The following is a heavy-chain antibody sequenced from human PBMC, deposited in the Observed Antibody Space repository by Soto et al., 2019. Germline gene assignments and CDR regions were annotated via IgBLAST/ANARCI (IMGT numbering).Heavy chain of an antibody. CDR3: TKARLWGGDGYNSYYYSARDV. V-gene: IGHV3-9*01. CDR1: GFTFDDYA. D-gene: IGHD2-21*01. CDR2: ISWNSGRI. Sequence: EMQLVESGGGLVQPGMSLRLSCAASGFTFDDYAMYWVRQVPGKGLEWVSGISWNSGRIGYADSVKGRFTISRDNAKNSFYLQMNSLRPEETALYYCTKARLWGGDGYNSYYYSARDVWGQGTKVTVSS. J-gene: IGHJ6*02.